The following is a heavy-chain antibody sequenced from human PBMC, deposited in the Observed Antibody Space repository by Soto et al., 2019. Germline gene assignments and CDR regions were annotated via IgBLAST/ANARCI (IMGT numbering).Heavy chain of an antibody. J-gene: IGHJ5*02. V-gene: IGHV1-69*13. Sequence: SVKVSCKASGYTFTSYAISWVRQAPGQGLEWMGGIIPIFGTANYAQKFQGRVTITADESTSTAYMELSSLRSEDTAVYYCARELTRSSWTPGSFDPWGQGTLVTVSS. CDR1: GYTFTSYA. CDR2: IIPIFGTA. D-gene: IGHD6-13*01. CDR3: ARELTRSSWTPGSFDP.